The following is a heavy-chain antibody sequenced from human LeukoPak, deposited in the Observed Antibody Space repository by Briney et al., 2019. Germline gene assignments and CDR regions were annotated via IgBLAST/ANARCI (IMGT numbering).Heavy chain of an antibody. V-gene: IGHV1-2*02. CDR3: ARESRYNWNDNWFDP. CDR2: INPNSGGT. D-gene: IGHD1-1*01. Sequence: ASVKVSCKASGYTFTGYYMHWVRQAPGQGLEWMGWINPNSGGTNYAQKFQCRVSMTRDTSISTAYMELSRLRSDDTAVYYCARESRYNWNDNWFDPWGQGTLVTVSS. J-gene: IGHJ5*02. CDR1: GYTFTGYY.